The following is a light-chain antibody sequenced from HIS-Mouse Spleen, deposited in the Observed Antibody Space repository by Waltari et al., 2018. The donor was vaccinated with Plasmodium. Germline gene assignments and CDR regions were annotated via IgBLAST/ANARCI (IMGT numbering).Light chain of an antibody. CDR2: GAS. J-gene: IGKJ3*01. Sequence: ELVMTQSPATLSVSPGERATLSCRASQSVSSNLAWYQQKPGQAPRPLIDGASTRATGIPARFSGSGSGTEFTLTISSLQSEDFAVYYCQQYNNWSFTFGPGTKVDIK. V-gene: IGKV3-15*01. CDR3: QQYNNWSFT. CDR1: QSVSSN.